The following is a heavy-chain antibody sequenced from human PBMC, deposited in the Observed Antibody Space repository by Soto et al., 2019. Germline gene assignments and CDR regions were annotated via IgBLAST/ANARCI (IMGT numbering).Heavy chain of an antibody. Sequence: SETLSLTCAVSGGSISSSNWWSWVRQPPGKGLEWIGEIYHSGSTNYNPSLKSRVTISVDKSKNQFSLKLSSVTAADTAVYYCARQRSTRFFVRPHWFDPWGQGTLVTVSS. J-gene: IGHJ5*02. CDR2: IYHSGST. D-gene: IGHD3-9*01. CDR3: ARQRSTRFFVRPHWFDP. CDR1: GGSISSSNW. V-gene: IGHV4-4*02.